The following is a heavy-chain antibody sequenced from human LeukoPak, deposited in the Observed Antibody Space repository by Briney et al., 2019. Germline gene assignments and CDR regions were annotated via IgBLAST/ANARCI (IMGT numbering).Heavy chain of an antibody. CDR3: ARYVPRYCSSTSCLLYYFDY. V-gene: IGHV4-59*01. Sequence: KPSETLSLTCTVSGGSISSYYWSWIRQPPGKGLEWIGYIYYSGSTNYNPSLKSRVTISVDTSKNQFSLKLSSVTAADTAVYYCARYVPRYCSSTSCLLYYFDYWGQGTLVTVSS. CDR1: GGSISSYY. J-gene: IGHJ4*02. CDR2: IYYSGST. D-gene: IGHD2-2*01.